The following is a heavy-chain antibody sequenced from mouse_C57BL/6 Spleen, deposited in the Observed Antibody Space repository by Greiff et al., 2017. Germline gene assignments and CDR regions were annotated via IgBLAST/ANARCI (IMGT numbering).Heavy chain of an antibody. D-gene: IGHD1-1*01. Sequence: VQLQQSGAELVKPGASVKLSCKASGYTFTSYWMQWVKQRPGQGLEWIGEIDPSDSYTNYNQKFKGKATLTVDTSSSTAYMQLSSLTSEDSAVYYCARGEDYSAWFAYWGQGTLVTVSA. CDR1: GYTFTSYW. V-gene: IGHV1-50*01. J-gene: IGHJ3*01. CDR3: ARGEDYSAWFAY. CDR2: IDPSDSYT.